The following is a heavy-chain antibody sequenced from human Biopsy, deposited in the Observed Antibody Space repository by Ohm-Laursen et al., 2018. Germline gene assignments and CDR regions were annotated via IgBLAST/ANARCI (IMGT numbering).Heavy chain of an antibody. CDR3: ARHSFGSGRDF. J-gene: IGHJ4*02. Sequence: SETLSLTCSVSGDSISSSTYYWGWIRQPPGKGLEWIGTIRNTYFRTSLKSRVTMSVDTSKNQFSLKLSSLTAADTAVYYCARHSFGSGRDFWGQGTLVTVSS. CDR1: GDSISSSTYY. D-gene: IGHD3-10*01. CDR2: IRNT. V-gene: IGHV4-39*01.